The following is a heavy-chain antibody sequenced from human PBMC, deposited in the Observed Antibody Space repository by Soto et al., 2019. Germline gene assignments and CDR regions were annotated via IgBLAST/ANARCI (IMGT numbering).Heavy chain of an antibody. D-gene: IGHD3-10*01. CDR1: GGTFSSYT. CDR3: ARARYYYGSDRYYFDY. V-gene: IGHV1-69*02. J-gene: IGHJ4*02. CDR2: IIPILGIA. Sequence: QVQLVQSGAEVKKPGSSVKVSCKASGGTFSSYTISWVRQAPGQGLEWMGRIIPILGIANYAQKFQGRVTITADKSTSTAYMELSSLRSEDTAVYYCARARYYYGSDRYYFDYWGQGTLVTVSS.